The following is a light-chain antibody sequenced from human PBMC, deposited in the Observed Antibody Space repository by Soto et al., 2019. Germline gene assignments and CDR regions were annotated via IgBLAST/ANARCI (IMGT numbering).Light chain of an antibody. Sequence: QSALTQPASVSGSPGQSITISCTGTSSDVGGYNYVSWYQQYPGKAPKLMIYEVSHRPSGVSDRFSGSKSGNTASLTISGLQAEDEADYYCSSHTNSYEVFGTGTKATVL. CDR2: EVS. CDR1: SSDVGGYNY. V-gene: IGLV2-14*01. CDR3: SSHTNSYEV. J-gene: IGLJ1*01.